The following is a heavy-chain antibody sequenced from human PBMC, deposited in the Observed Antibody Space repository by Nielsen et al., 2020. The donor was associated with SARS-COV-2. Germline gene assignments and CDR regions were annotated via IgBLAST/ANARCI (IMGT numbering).Heavy chain of an antibody. CDR2: ISSSSSTI. J-gene: IGHJ6*02. CDR1: GFTFSDYY. Sequence: GESLKISCAASGFTFSDYYMSWIRQAPGKGLEWVSYISSSSSTIYYADSVKGRFTISRDNAKNSLYLQMNSLRDEDTAVYYCAREPTYYYYYYGMDVWGQGTTVTVSS. CDR3: AREPTYYYYYYGMDV. V-gene: IGHV3-11*04.